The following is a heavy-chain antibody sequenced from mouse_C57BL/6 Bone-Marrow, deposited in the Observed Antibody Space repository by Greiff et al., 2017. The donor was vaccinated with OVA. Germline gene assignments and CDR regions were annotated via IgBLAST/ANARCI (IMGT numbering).Heavy chain of an antibody. CDR3: ARCPEGWLFYYAMDY. J-gene: IGHJ4*01. CDR2: INPGSGGT. V-gene: IGHV1-54*01. CDR1: GYAFTNYL. D-gene: IGHD2-3*01. Sequence: VQLQQSGAELVRPGPSVKLSCKASGYAFTNYLIEWVKQRPGQGLEWIGVINPGSGGTNYNEKFKGKATLTADKSSSTAYMQLSSLTSEDSAVYFCARCPEGWLFYYAMDYWGQGTSVTVSS.